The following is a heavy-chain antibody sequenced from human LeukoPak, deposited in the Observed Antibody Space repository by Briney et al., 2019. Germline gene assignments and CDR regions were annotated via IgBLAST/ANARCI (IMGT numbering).Heavy chain of an antibody. J-gene: IGHJ3*02. CDR1: GFTFGDYA. CDR3: TRWGALAQLAYDAFDI. D-gene: IGHD6-13*01. CDR2: IRSKAYGGTT. Sequence: PGGSLRLSCTASGFTFGDYAMSWFRQAPGKGLEWVGFIRSKAYGGTTEYAASVKGRFTISRDDSKSIAYLQMNSLKTEDTAVYYCTRWGALAQLAYDAFDIWGQGTMVTVSS. V-gene: IGHV3-49*03.